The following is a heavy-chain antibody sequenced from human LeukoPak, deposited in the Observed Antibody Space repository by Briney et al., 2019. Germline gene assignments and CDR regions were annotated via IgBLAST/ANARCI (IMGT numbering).Heavy chain of an antibody. CDR1: GFTFSSYA. Sequence: GRSLRLSCAASGFTFSSYAMHWVRQAPGKGLEWVAVISYDGSNKYYADSVKGRFTISRDNSKNTLYLQMNSLRAEDTAVYYCARGDYGDYGLYYYYGMDVWGQGTTVTVSS. CDR2: ISYDGSNK. J-gene: IGHJ6*02. CDR3: ARGDYGDYGLYYYYGMDV. D-gene: IGHD4-17*01. V-gene: IGHV3-30-3*01.